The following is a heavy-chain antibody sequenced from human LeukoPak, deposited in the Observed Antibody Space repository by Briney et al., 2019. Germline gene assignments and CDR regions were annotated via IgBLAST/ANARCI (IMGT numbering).Heavy chain of an antibody. CDR1: GFTFSSYA. CDR3: ARDQLNFDDYGDYLPPNYYYYYGMDV. Sequence: QSGGSLRLSCAASGFTFSSYAMHWVRQAPGKGLEWVAVISYDGSNKYYADSAKGRFTIPRDNSKNTLYLQMNSLRADDTAVYYCARDQLNFDDYGDYLPPNYYYYYGMDVWGQGTTVTVSS. CDR2: ISYDGSNK. D-gene: IGHD4-17*01. J-gene: IGHJ6*02. V-gene: IGHV3-30-3*01.